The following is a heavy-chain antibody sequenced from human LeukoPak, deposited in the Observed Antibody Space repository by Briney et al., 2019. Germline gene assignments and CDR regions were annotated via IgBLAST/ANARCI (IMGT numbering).Heavy chain of an antibody. CDR2: IRSKVYGGTP. CDR1: GFTFGDYA. Sequence: PGGSLRLSCTASGFTFGDYAMSWVRQAPGKGLEWVGFIRSKVYGGTPEYAASVKDRFTISRDDSKSIAYLQMNSLKTEDTAVYFCARDNWDRSYRIDYWGQGTLVTVSS. D-gene: IGHD1-26*01. J-gene: IGHJ4*02. V-gene: IGHV3-49*04. CDR3: ARDNWDRSYRIDY.